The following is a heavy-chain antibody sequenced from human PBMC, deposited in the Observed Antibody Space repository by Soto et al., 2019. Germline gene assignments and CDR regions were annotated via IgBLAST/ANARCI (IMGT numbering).Heavy chain of an antibody. J-gene: IGHJ4*02. V-gene: IGHV4-34*01. Sequence: SETLSLTCAVYGGSLSGYYWTWIRQPPGTGLEWIGEINHSGSTNYNPSLKSRVAISVDTSKNQFSLKLTSVTAADTAVYYCARDKITGLFDYWGQGTLVTVSS. CDR3: ARDKITGLFDY. D-gene: IGHD2-8*02. CDR2: INHSGST. CDR1: GGSLSGYY.